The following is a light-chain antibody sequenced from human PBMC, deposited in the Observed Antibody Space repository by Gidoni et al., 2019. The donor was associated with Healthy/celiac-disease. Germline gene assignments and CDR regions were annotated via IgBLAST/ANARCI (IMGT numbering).Light chain of an antibody. CDR3: QQYYSFPYT. J-gene: IGKJ2*01. V-gene: IGKV1D-8*01. CDR2: AAS. Sequence: VIWLIQSPSLLSASTGDRVTISCRMSQGISSYLVWYQQKPGEAPELLIYAASTVQSGVPTGFSGSGSGTDFTLTISCQQAEDFANYCCQQYYSFPYTFGQGTKLEIK. CDR1: QGISSY.